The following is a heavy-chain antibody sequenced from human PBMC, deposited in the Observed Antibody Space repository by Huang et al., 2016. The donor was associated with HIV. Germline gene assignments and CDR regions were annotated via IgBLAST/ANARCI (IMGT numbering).Heavy chain of an antibody. J-gene: IGHJ4*02. CDR3: ARPLLGYSNGYYFDY. V-gene: IGHV5-51*03. Sequence: EVQLVQSGAEVKKPGESLKISCKGSGFSFTNYWIGWGRQMPGKGLEWMGTSYPGDSDTTYSPSFRGQVTISADKSINTAYLQWNSLKASDSAMYYCARPLLGYSNGYYFDYWGQGTLVTVSS. CDR1: GFSFTNYW. D-gene: IGHD5-18*01. CDR2: SYPGDSDT.